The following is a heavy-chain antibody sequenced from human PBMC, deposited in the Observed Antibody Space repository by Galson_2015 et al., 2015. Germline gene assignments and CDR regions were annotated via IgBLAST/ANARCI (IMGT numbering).Heavy chain of an antibody. V-gene: IGHV4-34*01. CDR3: ARRNFAFTTTGRHWFFDL. D-gene: IGHD3-9*01. Sequence: SESLSLTCAVYGGSFSGYYWSWIRQPPGKGLEWIGEINHSVSTNYNPSLKSRVTISVDTSKNQFSLKLRSVTAADTAVYYCARRNFAFTTTGRHWFFDLWGRGTQVTVSS. J-gene: IGHJ2*01. CDR2: INHSVST. CDR1: GGSFSGYY.